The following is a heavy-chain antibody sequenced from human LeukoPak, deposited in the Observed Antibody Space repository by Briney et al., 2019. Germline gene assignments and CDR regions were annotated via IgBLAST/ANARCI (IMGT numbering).Heavy chain of an antibody. D-gene: IGHD2-15*01. CDR3: ARSRYCSGSSCYSDY. Sequence: PGGSLRLSCTASGFTFTTYWMTWVRQAPGKGLEWVASIMQDGSETYYVDSVKGRFTISRDNAKNSLYLQMNSLRAEDTAVSFCARSRYCSGSSCYSDYWGQGTLVTVSS. V-gene: IGHV3-7*01. CDR1: GFTFTTYW. J-gene: IGHJ4*02. CDR2: IMQDGSET.